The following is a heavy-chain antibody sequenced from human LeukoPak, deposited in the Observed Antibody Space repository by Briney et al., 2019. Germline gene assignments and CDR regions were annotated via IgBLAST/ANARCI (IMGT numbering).Heavy chain of an antibody. J-gene: IGHJ4*02. CDR1: GFTFSDYY. V-gene: IGHV3-11*01. D-gene: IGHD4-11*01. Sequence: PGGSLRLSCAASGFTFSDYYMSWIRQAPGEGLEWVSYISSSGSTIYYADSVKGRFTISRDNAKNSLYLQMNSLRAEDTAVYYCARGPMTTVTTVWSDYWGQGTLVTVSS. CDR2: ISSSGSTI. CDR3: ARGPMTTVTTVWSDY.